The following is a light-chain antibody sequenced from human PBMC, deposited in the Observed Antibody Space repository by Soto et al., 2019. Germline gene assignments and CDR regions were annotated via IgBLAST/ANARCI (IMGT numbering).Light chain of an antibody. CDR1: QSVIGNY. V-gene: IGKV3-20*01. CDR3: QHYLDSPWA. CDR2: GAS. J-gene: IGKJ1*01. Sequence: EIVLTQSPATLSLSPGERATLSCRASQSVIGNYLAWYRQKPGQTPMLLIFGASRRATGSPDRFSGSGSGTDFTLTISRLEPEDFAVYYCQHYLDSPWAFGQGTKVEIK.